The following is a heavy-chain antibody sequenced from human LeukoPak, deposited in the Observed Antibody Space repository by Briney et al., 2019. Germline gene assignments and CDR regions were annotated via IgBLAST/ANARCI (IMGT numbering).Heavy chain of an antibody. D-gene: IGHD3-9*01. CDR1: GFTFDDYA. J-gene: IGHJ4*02. Sequence: GGSLRLSCAASGFTFDDYAMHWVRQAPGKGLEWVSLISGDGGSTYYADSVKGRFTISRDNSKNSLYLQMNSLRTEDTALYYCAKVRGDILTGYYADYWGQGTLVTVSS. CDR2: ISGDGGST. V-gene: IGHV3-43*02. CDR3: AKVRGDILTGYYADY.